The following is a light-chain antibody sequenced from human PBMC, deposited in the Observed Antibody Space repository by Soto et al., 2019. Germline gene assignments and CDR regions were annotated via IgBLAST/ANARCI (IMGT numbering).Light chain of an antibody. CDR2: AAA. CDR1: QAISNH. Sequence: DIQMTQSPSSLSASVGDTVTITCRARQAISNHLAWFQHKPGTAPRALIHAAASLQSGVSSKFSGSGFGTDFTLTITSLQPEDSATYYCQQYHSYPLTFAGGTKVEIK. V-gene: IGKV1-16*02. J-gene: IGKJ4*01. CDR3: QQYHSYPLT.